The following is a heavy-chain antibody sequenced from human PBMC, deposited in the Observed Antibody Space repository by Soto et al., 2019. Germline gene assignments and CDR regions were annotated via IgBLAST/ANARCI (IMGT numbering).Heavy chain of an antibody. CDR2: IIPIFGTA. V-gene: IGHV1-69*13. Sequence: SVKVSCKASGGTFSSYAISWVRQAPGQGLEWMGGIIPIFGTANYAQKFQGRVTITADESTSTAYMELSSLRSEDTAVYYCARHCSGGSCYSDPPKQHWGQGTLVTVSS. J-gene: IGHJ1*01. CDR1: GGTFSSYA. D-gene: IGHD2-15*01. CDR3: ARHCSGGSCYSDPPKQH.